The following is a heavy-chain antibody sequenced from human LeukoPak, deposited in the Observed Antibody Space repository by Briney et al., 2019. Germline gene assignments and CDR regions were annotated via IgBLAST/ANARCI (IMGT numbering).Heavy chain of an antibody. J-gene: IGHJ4*02. V-gene: IGHV3-23*01. CDR1: GFTFSSYA. CDR2: ISGSGGTK. CDR3: ASSGQIDY. Sequence: GGSLRLSCAASGFTFSSYAMSWVRQAPGKGLEWVTTISGSGGTKYYADSVKGRFTISRDNSKNTLYLQMNSLRVEDTAIYYCASSGQIDYWGQGTLVTVSS. D-gene: IGHD6-19*01.